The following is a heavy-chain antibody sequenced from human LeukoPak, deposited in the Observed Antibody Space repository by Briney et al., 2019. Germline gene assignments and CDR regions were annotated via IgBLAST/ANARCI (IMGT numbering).Heavy chain of an antibody. J-gene: IGHJ4*02. V-gene: IGHV3-30-3*01. D-gene: IGHD6-19*01. CDR2: ISYDGSNK. CDR3: ARGAAGSGWYVSY. CDR1: GFTFSSYA. Sequence: LAGGSLRLSCAASGFTFSSYAMHWVRQAPGKGLEWVAVISYDGSNKYYADSVKGRFTISRDNSKNTLYLQMNSLRAEDTAVYYCARGAAGSGWYVSYWGQGTLVTVSS.